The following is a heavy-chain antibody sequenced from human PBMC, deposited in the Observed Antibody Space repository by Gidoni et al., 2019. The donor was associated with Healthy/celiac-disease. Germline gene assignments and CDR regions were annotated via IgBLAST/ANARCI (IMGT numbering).Heavy chain of an antibody. Sequence: QVQLVESGGGVVQPGRSLRPYCAASGFTFSSYGMHWVRPAPGKGLEWVAVISYDGSNKYYADSVQGRFTISRDNSKNTLYLQMNSLRAEDTAVYYCAKEGHSSSWYFYYYYMDVWGKGTTVTVSS. D-gene: IGHD6-13*01. CDR2: ISYDGSNK. V-gene: IGHV3-30*18. CDR3: AKEGHSSSWYFYYYYMDV. CDR1: GFTFSSYG. J-gene: IGHJ6*03.